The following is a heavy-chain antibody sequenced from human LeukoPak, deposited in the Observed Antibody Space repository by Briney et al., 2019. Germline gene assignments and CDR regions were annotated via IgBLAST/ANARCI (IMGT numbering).Heavy chain of an antibody. D-gene: IGHD3-10*01. Sequence: SQTLSLTCTVSGGSISSGDYYWSWIRQPPGKGLEWIGYIYYSGSTYYNPPLKSRVTISVDTSKNQFSLKLSSVTAADTAVYYCARDQKELGWFDPWGQGTLVTVSS. J-gene: IGHJ5*02. CDR3: ARDQKELGWFDP. CDR2: IYYSGST. CDR1: GGSISSGDYY. V-gene: IGHV4-30-4*08.